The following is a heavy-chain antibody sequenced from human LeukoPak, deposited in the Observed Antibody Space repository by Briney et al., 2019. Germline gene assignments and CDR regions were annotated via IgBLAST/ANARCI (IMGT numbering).Heavy chain of an antibody. D-gene: IGHD6-19*01. CDR1: GFTFSSYE. Sequence: GGSLRLSCAASGFTFSSYEMHWVRQAPGKGLEWVLYISSSGRTMHYADSVKGRFTSSRDNAKNSLYLQMNSLRAEDTAVYYCARERRAMAVAGTTVDYWGQGTLVTVSS. J-gene: IGHJ4*02. V-gene: IGHV3-48*03. CDR2: ISSSGRTM. CDR3: ARERRAMAVAGTTVDY.